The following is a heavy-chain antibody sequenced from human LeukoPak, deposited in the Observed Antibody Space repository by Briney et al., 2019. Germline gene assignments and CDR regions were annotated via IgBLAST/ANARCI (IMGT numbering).Heavy chain of an antibody. J-gene: IGHJ4*02. CDR3: MGADYGGH. Sequence: SGALSLTCAVSGGSISSNNWWSWVRPPSGKGLEWIGEIWHSGTTNYNPSLKSRVTISVDNSKNQFSLKLNSVTAADTAVYYCMGADYGGHWGQGTLVTVSS. CDR2: IWHSGTT. D-gene: IGHD4-17*01. CDR1: GGSISSNNW. V-gene: IGHV4-4*02.